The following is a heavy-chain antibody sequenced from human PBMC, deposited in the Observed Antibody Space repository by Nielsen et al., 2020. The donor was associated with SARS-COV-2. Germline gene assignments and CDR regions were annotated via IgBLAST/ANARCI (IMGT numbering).Heavy chain of an antibody. CDR2: IKSKTDGGTA. J-gene: IGHJ4*02. CDR3: TTEYQLLSGIIDY. D-gene: IGHD2-2*01. CDR1: GFTFSNAW. V-gene: IGHV3-15*01. Sequence: GGSLRLSCAASGFTFSNAWMSWVRQAPGKGLEWVGRIKSKTDGGTADYAAPVKGRFTISRDDSKNTLYLQMNSLKTEDTAVYYCTTEYQLLSGIIDYWGQGTLVTASS.